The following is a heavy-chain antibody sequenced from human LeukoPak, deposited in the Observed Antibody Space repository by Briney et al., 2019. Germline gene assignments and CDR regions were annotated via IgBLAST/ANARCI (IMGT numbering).Heavy chain of an antibody. CDR3: ARRGYCSSTSCYRNWFDP. CDR1: GGTFTSYA. CDR2: INPNSGGT. D-gene: IGHD2-2*01. V-gene: IGHV1-2*02. J-gene: IGHJ5*02. Sequence: ASVKVSCKASGGTFTSYALSWVRQAPGQGLEWMGWINPNSGGTNYAQKFQGRVTMTRDTSISTAYMELSRLRSDDTAVYYCARRGYCSSTSCYRNWFDPWGQGTLVTVSS.